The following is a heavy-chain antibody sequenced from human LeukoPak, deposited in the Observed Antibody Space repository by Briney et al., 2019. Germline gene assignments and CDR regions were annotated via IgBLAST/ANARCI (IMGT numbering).Heavy chain of an antibody. D-gene: IGHD6-13*01. CDR3: ARRYSSSWPNDY. CDR2: ISSNSSYI. V-gene: IGHV3-21*01. J-gene: IGHJ4*02. CDR1: GFTFSSYS. Sequence: GSLRLSCAASGFTFSSYSMNWVRQAPGKGLEWVSSISSNSSYIYYADSVKGRFTISRDNTKNSLYLQMNSLRAEDTAVYYCARRYSSSWPNDYWGQGTLVTVSS.